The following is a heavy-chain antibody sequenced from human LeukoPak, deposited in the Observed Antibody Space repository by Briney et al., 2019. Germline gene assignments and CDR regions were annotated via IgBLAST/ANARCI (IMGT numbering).Heavy chain of an antibody. CDR3: ARRLDYGGNPLDY. V-gene: IGHV4-59*01. D-gene: IGHD4-23*01. Sequence: TSETLSLTCTVSGGSISSYYWSWIRQPPGKGLEWIGYIYYSGSTNYNPSLKSRVTISVDTSKNQFSLKLSSVTAADTAVYYCARRLDYGGNPLDYWGQGTLVTVSS. CDR1: GGSISSYY. CDR2: IYYSGST. J-gene: IGHJ4*02.